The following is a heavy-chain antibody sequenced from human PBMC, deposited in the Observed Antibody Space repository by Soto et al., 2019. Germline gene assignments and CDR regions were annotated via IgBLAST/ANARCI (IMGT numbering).Heavy chain of an antibody. Sequence: GGSLRLSCAASGFTFSSYAMSWVRQAPGKGLEWVSAISGSGGSTYYADSVKGRVTISRDNSKNTLYLQMNSLRAEDTAVYYCAKGDYDILTGYYNGATRFDYWGQGTLVTVSS. CDR1: GFTFSSYA. V-gene: IGHV3-23*01. D-gene: IGHD3-9*01. CDR3: AKGDYDILTGYYNGATRFDY. J-gene: IGHJ4*02. CDR2: ISGSGGST.